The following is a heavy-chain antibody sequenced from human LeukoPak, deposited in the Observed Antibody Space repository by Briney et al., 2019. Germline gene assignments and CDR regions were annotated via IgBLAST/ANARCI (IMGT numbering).Heavy chain of an antibody. V-gene: IGHV4-34*01. Sequence: PSETLSLTCAVYGGSFSGYYWSWIRQPPGKGLEWIGEINHSGSTNYNPSLKSRVTISVDTSKNQFSLKLSSVTAADTAVYYCARDEPRKVYSSSWYSRGAFDIWGQGTMVTVSS. CDR2: INHSGST. D-gene: IGHD6-13*01. CDR1: GGSFSGYY. CDR3: ARDEPRKVYSSSWYSRGAFDI. J-gene: IGHJ3*02.